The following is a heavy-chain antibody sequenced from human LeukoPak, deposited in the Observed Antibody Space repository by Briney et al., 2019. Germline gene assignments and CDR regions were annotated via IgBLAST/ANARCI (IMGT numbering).Heavy chain of an antibody. J-gene: IGHJ4*02. V-gene: IGHV4-34*01. CDR2: INHSGST. CDR3: ARGPYYGR. CDR1: GGSFSGYY. Sequence: SETLPLTCAVYGGSFSGYYWSWIRQPPGKGLEWIGEINHSGSTNYNPSLKSRVTISVDTSKNQFSLKLSSVTAADTAVYYCARGPYYGRWGQGTLVTVSS. D-gene: IGHD3-10*01.